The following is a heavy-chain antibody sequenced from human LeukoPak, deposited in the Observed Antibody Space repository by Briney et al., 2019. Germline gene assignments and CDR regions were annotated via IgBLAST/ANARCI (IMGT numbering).Heavy chain of an antibody. CDR2: INGSGGST. CDR1: GFIFSSYA. J-gene: IGHJ4*02. D-gene: IGHD3-3*01. Sequence: PGGSLRLSCAVSGFIFSSYAMSWVRQAPGKGLEWVSVINGSGGSTYYADSVKGRFTISRDNSKNTLYLQMNSLRAEDTAVYYCAKVPGSGRNTITKYYFDYRGQGTLVTVSS. V-gene: IGHV3-23*01. CDR3: AKVPGSGRNTITKYYFDY.